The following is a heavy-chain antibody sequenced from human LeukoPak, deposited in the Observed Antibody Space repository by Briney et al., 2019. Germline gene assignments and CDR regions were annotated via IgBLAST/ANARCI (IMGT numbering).Heavy chain of an antibody. CDR1: GFNFSPYA. V-gene: IGHV3-30-3*01. D-gene: IGHD6-19*01. CDR3: VPGQPARSTVAGPN. Sequence: GGSLRLSCLASGFNFSPYAVHWVRQAPGKGLEWVAMISNDGTTESYTDSVRGRSTISRDNSKNTLYLQMNSLRVEDTAVYYCVPGQPARSTVAGPNGGQGTLVTVSS. J-gene: IGHJ4*02. CDR2: ISNDGTTE.